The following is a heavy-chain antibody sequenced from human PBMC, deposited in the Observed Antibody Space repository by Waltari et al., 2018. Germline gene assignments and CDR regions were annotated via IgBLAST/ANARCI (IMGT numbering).Heavy chain of an antibody. CDR2: IKQDGREK. CDR3: ARQGASRGYFSLGGFDI. Sequence: EVQLVESGGGLVQPGGSLRLSCAASGFTFSSYWMSWVRQAPGKGLEWVANIKQDGREKYDVDSLNGRFTITRESAKNSLYLQMKSLRAGETAGYYCARQGASRGYFSLGGFDIWGQGTMVTVSS. D-gene: IGHD3-22*01. V-gene: IGHV3-7*01. CDR1: GFTFSSYW. J-gene: IGHJ3*02.